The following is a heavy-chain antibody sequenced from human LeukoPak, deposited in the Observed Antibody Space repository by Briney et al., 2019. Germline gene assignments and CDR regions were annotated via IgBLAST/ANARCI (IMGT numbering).Heavy chain of an antibody. J-gene: IGHJ5*02. D-gene: IGHD5/OR15-5a*01. V-gene: IGHV4-39*01. CDR1: GGSISSNTYF. Sequence: KSWETLSLTCNVSGGSISSNTYFWGWIRRPPGKGLEWIGSIRYSESTYYNPSLKSRVTISVDTSKNQFSLNLSSLTAADTAVYYCATSDTVSTYNWFDPWGQGTLVTVS. CDR3: ATSDTVSTYNWFDP. CDR2: IRYSEST.